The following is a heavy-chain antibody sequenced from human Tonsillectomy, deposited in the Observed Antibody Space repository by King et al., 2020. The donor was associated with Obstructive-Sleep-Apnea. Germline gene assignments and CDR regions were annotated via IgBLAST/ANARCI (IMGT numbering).Heavy chain of an antibody. J-gene: IGHJ6*02. CDR1: GFTFTSSA. CDR2: IVVGSGNT. V-gene: IGHV1-58*02. Sequence: HKQLVQSGPEVKKPGTSVKVSCKASGFTFTSSAMQWVRQARGQRLEWIGWIVVGSGNTKYAQKFQERVTITRDMSTSTAYMELSSLRSEDTAVDYCAADPVAVADPTYYYYGMDVWGQGTTVTVSS. D-gene: IGHD6-19*01. CDR3: AADPVAVADPTYYYYGMDV.